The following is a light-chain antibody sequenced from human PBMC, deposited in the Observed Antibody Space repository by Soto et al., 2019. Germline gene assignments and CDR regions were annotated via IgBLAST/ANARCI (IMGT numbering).Light chain of an antibody. V-gene: IGKV1-9*01. Sequence: IQLTQSPSSLSASVGDRVTITCRASQGISSYLAWYQQKPGKAPKLLIYAASTLQSGVPSRFSGSGSGTDFTLTISSLQSEDFATYYCQQLNSYPITFGQGTRLEI. CDR2: AAS. CDR1: QGISSY. CDR3: QQLNSYPIT. J-gene: IGKJ5*01.